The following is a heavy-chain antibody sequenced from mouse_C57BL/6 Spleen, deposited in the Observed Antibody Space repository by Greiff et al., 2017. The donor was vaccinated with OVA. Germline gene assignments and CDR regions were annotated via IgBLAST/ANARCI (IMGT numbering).Heavy chain of an antibody. CDR3: ARMPPDYYGSSYFDY. CDR1: GFSLTSYA. Sequence: VHLVESGPGLVAPSQSLSITCTVSGFSLTSYAISWVRQPPGKGLEWLGVIWTGGGTNYNSALKSRLSISKDNSKSQVFLKMNSLQTDDTARYYCARMPPDYYGSSYFDYWGQGTTLTVSS. V-gene: IGHV2-9-1*01. J-gene: IGHJ2*01. CDR2: IWTGGGT. D-gene: IGHD1-1*01.